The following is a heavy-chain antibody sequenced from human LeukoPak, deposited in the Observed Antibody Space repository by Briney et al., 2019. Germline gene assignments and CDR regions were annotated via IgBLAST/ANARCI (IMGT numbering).Heavy chain of an antibody. CDR2: INWNGGST. CDR1: GFTFDDYG. Sequence: GGSLRLSCAASGFTFDDYGMSWVRQAPGKGLEWVSGINWNGGSTGYADSVKGRFTISRDNAKNSLYLQMNSLRAEDTALYYCAAHAARRSPRIAAAGTGSSCWGQGTMVTVSS. CDR3: AAHAARRSPRIAAAGTGSSC. D-gene: IGHD6-13*01. J-gene: IGHJ3*01. V-gene: IGHV3-20*04.